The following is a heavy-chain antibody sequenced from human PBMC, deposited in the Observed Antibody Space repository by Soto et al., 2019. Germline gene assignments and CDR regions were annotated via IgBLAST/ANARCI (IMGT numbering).Heavy chain of an antibody. CDR2: IKQDGSEN. D-gene: IGHD6-13*01. J-gene: IGHJ5*02. CDR1: GFTFSSYW. V-gene: IGHV3-7*01. Sequence: EVQLVESGGGLVQPGGSLRLSCAASGFTFSSYWMSWVRQAPGKGLEWVANIKQDGSENYYVDSVKGRFTISRDNAKTSLYLQMNSLRAEDTAVYYWARYSSSWGWFDPWGQGTLVTVSS. CDR3: ARYSSSWGWFDP.